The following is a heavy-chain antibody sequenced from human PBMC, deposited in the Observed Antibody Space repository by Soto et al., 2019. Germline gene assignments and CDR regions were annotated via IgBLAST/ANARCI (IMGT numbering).Heavy chain of an antibody. J-gene: IGHJ6*03. D-gene: IGHD5-12*01. CDR3: ARLPTTDIVATNRNDPHYYYYYYMDV. CDR1: GYSFTSYW. Sequence: GESLKISCKGSGYSFTSYWIGWVRQMPGKGLEWMGIIYPGDSDTRYSPSFQGQVTISADKSISTAYLQWSSLKASDTAMYYCARLPTTDIVATNRNDPHYYYYYYMDVWGKGTTVTVSS. CDR2: IYPGDSDT. V-gene: IGHV5-51*01.